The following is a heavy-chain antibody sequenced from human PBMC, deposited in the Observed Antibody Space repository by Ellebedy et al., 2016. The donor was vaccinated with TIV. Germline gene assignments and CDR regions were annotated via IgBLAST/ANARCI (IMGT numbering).Heavy chain of an antibody. CDR3: ARSTSRNGMDV. J-gene: IGHJ6*02. CDR2: IYYSGST. CDR1: GGSISSGGYY. D-gene: IGHD1-26*01. V-gene: IGHV4-31*03. Sequence: SETLSLTXTVSGGSISSGGYYWSWIRQHPGKGLEWIGYIYYSGSTYYNPSLKSRVTISVDTSKNQFSLKLSSVTAADTAVYYCARSTSRNGMDVWGQGTTVTVSS.